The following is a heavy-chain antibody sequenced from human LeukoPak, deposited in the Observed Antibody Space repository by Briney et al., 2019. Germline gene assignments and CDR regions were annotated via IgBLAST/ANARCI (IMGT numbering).Heavy chain of an antibody. CDR2: ISAYNGNT. V-gene: IGHV1-18*01. J-gene: IGHJ4*02. CDR1: GYTFTSYG. CDR3: ARGSVEYYYDSSGYYGHDY. D-gene: IGHD3-22*01. Sequence: ASVKVSCKASGYTFTSYGISWVRQAPGQGLEWMGWISAYNGNTNYAQKLQGRVTMTTDTSTSTAYMELRSLRSDDTAVYYCARGSVEYYYDSSGYYGHDYWGQGTLVTVSS.